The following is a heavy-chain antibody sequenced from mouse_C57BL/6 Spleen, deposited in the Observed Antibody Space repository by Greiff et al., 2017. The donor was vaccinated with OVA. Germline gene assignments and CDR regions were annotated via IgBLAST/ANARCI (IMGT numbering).Heavy chain of an antibody. V-gene: IGHV7-3*01. CDR1: GFTFTDYY. CDR2: IRNKANGYTT. CDR3: ARYPTYFDD. J-gene: IGHJ2*01. Sequence: EVHLVESGGGLVQPGGSLSLSCAASGFTFTDYYMSWVRQPPGKALEWLGFIRNKANGYTTEYSASVKVRFTISRNNSQSILYLQMNALRAEDSATYYCARYPTYFDDWGQGTTLTVSS.